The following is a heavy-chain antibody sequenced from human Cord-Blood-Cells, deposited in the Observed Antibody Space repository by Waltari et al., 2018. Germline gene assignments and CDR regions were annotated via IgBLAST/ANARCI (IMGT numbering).Heavy chain of an antibody. J-gene: IGHJ3*02. V-gene: IGHV1-24*01. CDR1: GYTLTELS. CDR2: FEPADGET. D-gene: IGHD2-21*02. CDR3: ATGLVRYCGCDCYSAFDI. Sequence: QVQLVQSGAEVKKPGASVKVSCKVSGYTLTELSMHWVRQAPGKGLEWMGGFEPADGETINGQKFQGRVTMTEDTSTDTAYMELSSLRSEDTAVYYCATGLVRYCGCDCYSAFDIWGQGTMVTISS.